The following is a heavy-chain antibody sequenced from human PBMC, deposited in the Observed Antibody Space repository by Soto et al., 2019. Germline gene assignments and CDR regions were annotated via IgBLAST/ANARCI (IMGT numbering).Heavy chain of an antibody. CDR3: ARGRYGDY. D-gene: IGHD1-1*01. V-gene: IGHV1-18*01. CDR1: GYGFTTYG. Sequence: QIHLVQSGAEVKKPGASVKVSCKGSGYGFTTYGITWVRQAPGQGLERMAWISAHNGNTNYAQKLQGRVTVTGDTSTSTAYMELRSLRSDDTAVYYCARGRYGDYWGQGALVTVSS. CDR2: ISAHNGNT. J-gene: IGHJ4*02.